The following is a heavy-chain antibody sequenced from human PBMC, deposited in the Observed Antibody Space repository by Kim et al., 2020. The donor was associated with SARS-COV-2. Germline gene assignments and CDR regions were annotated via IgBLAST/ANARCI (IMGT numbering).Heavy chain of an antibody. CDR3: AREGIAARPNY. Sequence: SETLSLTCTVSGGSISSGDYYWSWIRQPPGKGLEWIGYIYYSGSTYCNPSLKSRVTISVDTSKNQISLKLSSVTAADTAVYYCAREGIAARPNYWGQGTLVTVSS. J-gene: IGHJ4*02. CDR2: IYYSGST. CDR1: GGSISSGDYY. D-gene: IGHD6-6*01. V-gene: IGHV4-30-4*01.